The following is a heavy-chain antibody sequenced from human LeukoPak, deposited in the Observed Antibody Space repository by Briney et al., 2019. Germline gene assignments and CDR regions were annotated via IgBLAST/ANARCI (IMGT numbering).Heavy chain of an antibody. CDR2: ISYDGDT. Sequence: GSLRLSCAASGFTFSSYGMHWVRQPPGKGLEWIGTISYDGDTYYSPSLRSRVTISADTSKNQFSLKLTSVTAADTAVYYCARRSGSGGSRRPFDYWGQGTLVTVSS. D-gene: IGHD4-23*01. J-gene: IGHJ4*02. CDR3: ARRSGSGGSRRPFDY. V-gene: IGHV4-39*01. CDR1: GFTFSSYG.